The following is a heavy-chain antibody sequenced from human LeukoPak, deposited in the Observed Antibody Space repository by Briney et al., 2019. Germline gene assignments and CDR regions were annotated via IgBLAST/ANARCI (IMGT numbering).Heavy chain of an antibody. D-gene: IGHD3-10*02. J-gene: IGHJ5*02. CDR1: GYTFTGYY. CDR2: INPSGGST. Sequence: ASVKVSCKASGYTFTGYYIHWVRQTPRQGLEWMGTINPSGGSTSYAQKFRGRVTMSKDTSTSTVYLELSSLRSEDTAVYYCARVMFGGNQNWFAPWGQGTLVTVSS. V-gene: IGHV1-46*01. CDR3: ARVMFGGNQNWFAP.